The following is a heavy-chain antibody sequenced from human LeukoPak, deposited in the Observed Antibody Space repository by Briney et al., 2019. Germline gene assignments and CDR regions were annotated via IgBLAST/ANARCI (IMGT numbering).Heavy chain of an antibody. CDR2: INPNSGGK. J-gene: IGHJ4*02. V-gene: IGHV1-2*02. Sequence: ASVQVSFKASGYTFTGYFIHLVRQAPGQGLEWMGWINPNSGGKKYAQKFQGRVTMTRDQSITTAYMELSRLPSDDTAVYYCARGRGAATTVVTATLDDYWGQGTLVTVS. CDR1: GYTFTGYF. CDR3: ARGRGAATTVVTATLDDY. D-gene: IGHD4-23*01.